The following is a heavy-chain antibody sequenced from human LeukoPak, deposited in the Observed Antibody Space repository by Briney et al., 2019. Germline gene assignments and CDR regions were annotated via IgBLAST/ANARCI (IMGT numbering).Heavy chain of an antibody. D-gene: IGHD5-24*01. CDR1: GFTFSSYA. CDR3: ARDSKLDY. V-gene: IGHV3-30-3*01. CDR2: ISYDGSNK. Sequence: GGSLRLSCAASGFTFSSYAMHWVRQAPGKGLEWVAVISYDGSNKYYADSVKGRFTISRGNSKNTLYLQMNSLRAEDTAVYYCARDSKLDYWGQGTLVTVSS. J-gene: IGHJ4*02.